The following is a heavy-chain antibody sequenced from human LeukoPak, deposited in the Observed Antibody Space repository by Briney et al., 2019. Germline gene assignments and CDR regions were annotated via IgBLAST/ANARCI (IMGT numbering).Heavy chain of an antibody. V-gene: IGHV1-2*02. D-gene: IGHD3-10*01. Sequence: VKVSCKASGYTFTGYYMHWVRQAPGQGLEWMGWINPNSGGTNYAQKFQGRVTMTRDTSISTAYMELSRLRSDDTAVYYCATSALGYYYYMDVWGKGTTVTVSS. CDR1: GYTFTGYY. CDR3: ATSALGYYYYMDV. J-gene: IGHJ6*03. CDR2: INPNSGGT.